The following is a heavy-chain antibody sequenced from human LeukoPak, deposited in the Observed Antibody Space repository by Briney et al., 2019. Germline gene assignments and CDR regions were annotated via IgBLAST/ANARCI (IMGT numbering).Heavy chain of an antibody. V-gene: IGHV3-9*01. CDR3: AKDAGIAVAGTTTFDY. CDR1: GFTFDDYA. J-gene: IGHJ4*02. D-gene: IGHD6-19*01. CDR2: ISWNSGSI. Sequence: SLRLSCAASGFTFDDYAMHWVRQAPGKGLEWVSGISWNSGSIGYADSVKGRFTISRDNAKNSLYLQMNSLRAEDTALYYCAKDAGIAVAGTTTFDYWGQGTLVTVSS.